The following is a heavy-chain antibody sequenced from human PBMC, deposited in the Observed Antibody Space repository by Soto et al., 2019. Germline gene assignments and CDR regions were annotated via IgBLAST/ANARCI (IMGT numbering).Heavy chain of an antibody. CDR3: AKLSAADAIDI. V-gene: IGHV3-23*01. CDR1: GFSFITYA. J-gene: IGHJ3*02. Sequence: PGGSLRLSCAASGFSFITYAMSWVRQAPGKGLYWVSFISAGGTNTYYADSVRGRFTISRDNSKNTLYLQMNSLRAEDTAVYYCAKLSAADAIDIWGQGTMVTVSS. CDR2: ISAGGTNT.